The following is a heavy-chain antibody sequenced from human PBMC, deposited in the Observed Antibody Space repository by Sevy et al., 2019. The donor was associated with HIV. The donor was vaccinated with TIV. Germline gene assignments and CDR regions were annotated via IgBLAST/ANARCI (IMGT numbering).Heavy chain of an antibody. CDR3: ARDRSSSWYGDYYYYYGMDV. Sequence: LSLTCTVSGGSISSSSYYWGWIRQPPGKGLEWIGSIYYSGSTYYNPSLKSRVTISVDTSKNQFSLKLSSVTAADTAVYYCARDRSSSWYGDYYYYYGMDVWGQGTTVTVSS. D-gene: IGHD6-13*01. V-gene: IGHV4-39*02. J-gene: IGHJ6*02. CDR2: IYYSGST. CDR1: GGSISSSSYY.